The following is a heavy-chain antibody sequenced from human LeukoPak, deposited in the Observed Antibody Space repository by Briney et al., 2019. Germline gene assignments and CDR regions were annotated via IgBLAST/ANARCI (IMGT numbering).Heavy chain of an antibody. CDR3: AREPLTGGSGWYSELDY. CDR1: GGSISSSSYY. Sequence: SETLSLTCTVSGGSISSSSYYWGWIRQPPGKGLEWIGSIYYSGSTYYNPSLKSRVTISVDTSKNQFSLKLSSVTAADTAVYYCAREPLTGGSGWYSELDYWGQGTLVTVSS. D-gene: IGHD6-19*01. J-gene: IGHJ4*02. V-gene: IGHV4-39*07. CDR2: IYYSGST.